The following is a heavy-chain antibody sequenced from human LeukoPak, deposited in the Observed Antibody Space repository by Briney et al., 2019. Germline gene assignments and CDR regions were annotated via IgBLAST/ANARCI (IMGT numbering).Heavy chain of an antibody. V-gene: IGHV1-8*01. CDR1: GYTFISYV. Sequence: ASVKVSCKASGYTFISYVINWVRQATGQGLEWMGWMNPNSSSTLYAQKFQGRVTMTRDNSINTAYMELSSLRSEDTAVYYCASGNSYDPYNWLDPWGQGTLVTVSS. CDR2: MNPNSSST. CDR3: ASGNSYDPYNWLDP. D-gene: IGHD5-18*01. J-gene: IGHJ5*02.